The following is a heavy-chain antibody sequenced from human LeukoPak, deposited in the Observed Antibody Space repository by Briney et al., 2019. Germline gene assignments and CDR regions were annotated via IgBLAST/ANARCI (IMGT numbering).Heavy chain of an antibody. CDR1: GFTFSSYE. D-gene: IGHD2-15*01. CDR3: ARDDIVVVAATHPGPFDY. V-gene: IGHV3-48*03. Sequence: GGSLRLSCAASGFTFSSYEMNWVRQAPGKGLEWVSYISSSGSTIYYADSVKGRFTISRDNSKNTLYLQMNSLRAEDTAVYYCARDDIVVVAATHPGPFDYWGQGTLVTVSS. CDR2: ISSSGSTI. J-gene: IGHJ4*02.